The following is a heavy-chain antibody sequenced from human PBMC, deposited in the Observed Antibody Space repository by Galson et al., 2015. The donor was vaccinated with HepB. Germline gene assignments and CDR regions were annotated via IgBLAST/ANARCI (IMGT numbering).Heavy chain of an antibody. Sequence: SLRPSCAASGFTVSSNYMSWVRQAPGKGLEWVSVISHYGSTYYADSVKGRFSISRDNSKNTVYLQINTLRAEDTAVYYCARDPSAPTVFDVWGPGTMVTVSS. J-gene: IGHJ3*01. CDR1: GFTVSSNY. V-gene: IGHV3-53*01. CDR3: ARDPSAPTVFDV. CDR2: ISHYGST.